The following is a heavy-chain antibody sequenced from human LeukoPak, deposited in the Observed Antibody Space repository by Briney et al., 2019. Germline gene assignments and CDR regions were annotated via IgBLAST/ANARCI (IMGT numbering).Heavy chain of an antibody. V-gene: IGHV4-61*01. CDR2: IYLSGTT. CDR1: GGSVSSGSYY. Sequence: SETLSLTCTASGGSVSSGSYYWSWIRQPPGKGLEWIGYIYLSGTTYYNPSLQSRVTMSVDTSKNQFSLKLSSVTAVDTAVYYCARKENVYYYFDYWGQGTLVTVSS. CDR3: ARKENVYYYFDY. D-gene: IGHD3-10*01. J-gene: IGHJ4*02.